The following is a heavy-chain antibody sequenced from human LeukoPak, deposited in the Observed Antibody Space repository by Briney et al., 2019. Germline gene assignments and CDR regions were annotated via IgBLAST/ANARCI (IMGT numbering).Heavy chain of an antibody. CDR2: IYHSGST. V-gene: IGHV4-38-2*02. Sequence: PSETLSLTCTVSGYSISSGYYWGWIRQPPGKGLEWIGSIYHSGSTYYNPSLKSRVTISVDTSKNQFSLKLSSVTAADTAVYYCAREAMVRGVIDYWGQGTLVTVSS. CDR3: AREAMVRGVIDY. J-gene: IGHJ4*02. D-gene: IGHD3-10*01. CDR1: GYSISSGYY.